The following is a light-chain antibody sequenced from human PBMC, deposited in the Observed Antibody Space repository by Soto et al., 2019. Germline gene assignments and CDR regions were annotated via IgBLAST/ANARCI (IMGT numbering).Light chain of an antibody. J-gene: IGKJ5*01. CDR1: QNVKTN. CDR2: GAS. CDR3: QHYGTSLT. Sequence: IVMTQFPATLSVSPGESVSLSCRASQNVKTNLAWYQQKPGQPPRLLMYGASTRATGVPVSFSGSGSGTDFTLNISRLETADFAGDCWQHYGTSLTFGQVTRLEIK. V-gene: IGKV3-15*01.